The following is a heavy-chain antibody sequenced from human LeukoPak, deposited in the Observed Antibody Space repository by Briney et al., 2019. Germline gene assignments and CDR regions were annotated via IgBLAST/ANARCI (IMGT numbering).Heavy chain of an antibody. CDR2: ISYDGSNK. J-gene: IGHJ4*02. CDR3: AKEGYSSVGVWTSPYFDY. D-gene: IGHD6-19*01. V-gene: IGHV3-30*18. Sequence: GGSLRLSCAASGFTFSSYGMHWVRQAPGKGLEWVAVISYDGSNKYYADSVKGRFTISRDNSKNTLYLQMNSLRAEDTAVYYCAKEGYSSVGVWTSPYFDYWGQGTLVTVSS. CDR1: GFTFSSYG.